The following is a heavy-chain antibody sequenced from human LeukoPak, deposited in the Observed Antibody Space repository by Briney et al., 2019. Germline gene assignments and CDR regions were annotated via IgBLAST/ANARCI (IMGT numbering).Heavy chain of an antibody. V-gene: IGHV1-2*06. Sequence: ASVKVSCKASGYTFTGSYMDWVRQAPGQGLEWMGRINPNSGGTNYVQKFQGRVTMTRDTSITAAYMELSRLRSDDTAVYYCASGYSSSSGFDYGGQEPLVTVSS. CDR1: GYTFTGSY. CDR2: INPNSGGT. CDR3: ASGYSSSSGFDY. D-gene: IGHD6-6*01. J-gene: IGHJ4*02.